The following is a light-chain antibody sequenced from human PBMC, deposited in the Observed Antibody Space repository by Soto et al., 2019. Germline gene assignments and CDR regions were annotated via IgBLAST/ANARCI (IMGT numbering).Light chain of an antibody. V-gene: IGLV2-8*01. Sequence: QSVLTQPPSASGSPGQSVTISCTGTSSDVGGYNYVSWYQQHPGKAPKLMIYEVSERPSGVPDRFSGSKSGNPASLAVSGLQDEDEADYYCSSYAGNNNVVFGGGTQLTVL. CDR1: SSDVGGYNY. J-gene: IGLJ2*01. CDR2: EVS. CDR3: SSYAGNNNVV.